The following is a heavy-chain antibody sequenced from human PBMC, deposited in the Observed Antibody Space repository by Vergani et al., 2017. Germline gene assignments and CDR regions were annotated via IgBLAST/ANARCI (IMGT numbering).Heavy chain of an antibody. CDR1: GYTFTGYY. CDR3: ARVIGDLYYDILTGYGGHAFDI. Sequence: QVQLVQSGAEVKKPGASVKVSCKASGYTFTGYYMHWVRQAPGQGLEWMGWINPNSGGTNYAQKFQGWVTMTRDTSISTAYMELSRLRSDDTAVYYCARVIGDLYYDILTGYGGHAFDIWGQGTMVTVSS. D-gene: IGHD3-9*01. CDR2: INPNSGGT. V-gene: IGHV1-2*04. J-gene: IGHJ3*02.